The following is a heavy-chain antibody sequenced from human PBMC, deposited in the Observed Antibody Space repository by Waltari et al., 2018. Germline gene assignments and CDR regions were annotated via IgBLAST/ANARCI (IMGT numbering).Heavy chain of an antibody. D-gene: IGHD2-21*02. CDR3: TRDSNDYGGNSLDAFDI. V-gene: IGHV3-49*03. J-gene: IGHJ3*02. Sequence: EVQLVESGGGLVQPGRSLRLSCTASGFTFGDYAMSWFRQAPGKGLEWVGFIRSKCYGGTTEYAASVKGRFTISRDDSKSIAYLKMNSLKTEDTAVYYCTRDSNDYGGNSLDAFDIWGQGTMVTVSS. CDR1: GFTFGDYA. CDR2: IRSKCYGGTT.